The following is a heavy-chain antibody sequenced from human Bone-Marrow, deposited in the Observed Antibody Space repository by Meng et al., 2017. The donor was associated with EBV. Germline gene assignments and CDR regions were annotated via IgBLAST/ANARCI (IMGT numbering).Heavy chain of an antibody. D-gene: IGHD3-9*01. Sequence: VQLVQFGAEVQKSGSSVKVHCKASGGTFSSYAISCVRQAPGQGLEWMGGIIPIFGTANYAQKFQGRVTITADESTSTAYMELSSLRSEDTAVYYCARDSDILTGPGGYWGQGTLVTVSS. V-gene: IGHV1-69*01. J-gene: IGHJ4*02. CDR1: GGTFSSYA. CDR3: ARDSDILTGPGGY. CDR2: IIPIFGTA.